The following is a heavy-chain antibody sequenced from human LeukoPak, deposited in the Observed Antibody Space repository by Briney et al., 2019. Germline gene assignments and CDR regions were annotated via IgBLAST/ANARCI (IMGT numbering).Heavy chain of an antibody. V-gene: IGHV5-51*01. J-gene: IGHJ3*02. CDR2: IYPGDSDT. CDR3: ARAPPGYYDSSGYYPPFDAFDI. D-gene: IGHD3-22*01. CDR1: GYSFTSYW. Sequence: GESLKISCKGSGYSFTSYWIGWVRQMPGKGLEWMGIIYPGDSDTRYSPSFQGQVTISADKSISTAYLQWSSLKASDTAMYYCARAPPGYYDSSGYYPPFDAFDIWGQGTMVTVSS.